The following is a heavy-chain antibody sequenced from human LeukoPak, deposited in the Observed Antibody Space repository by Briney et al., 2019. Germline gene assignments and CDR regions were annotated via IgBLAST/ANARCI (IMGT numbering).Heavy chain of an antibody. V-gene: IGHV3-30*04. CDR3: AREGSPRYFDWSLDTNRGFDY. Sequence: QPGRSLRLSCAASGFTFSSYAMHWVRQAPGKGLEWVAVISYDGSNKYYADSVKGRFTISRDNSKNTLYLQMNSLRAEDTAVYYCAREGSPRYFDWSLDTNRGFDYWGQGTLVTVSS. D-gene: IGHD3-9*01. J-gene: IGHJ4*02. CDR1: GFTFSSYA. CDR2: ISYDGSNK.